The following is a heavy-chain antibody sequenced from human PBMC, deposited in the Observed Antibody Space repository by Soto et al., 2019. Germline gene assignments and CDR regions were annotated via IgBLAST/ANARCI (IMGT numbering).Heavy chain of an antibody. J-gene: IGHJ4*02. V-gene: IGHV4-4*02. Sequence: SETLSLTCAVSGGSISSSNWWSWVRQPPGKGLEWIGEIYHSGSTNYNPSPKSRVTISVDTSKNQFSLKLSSVTAAGTAVYYCARGTVAGNFDYWGQGTLVTVSS. D-gene: IGHD6-19*01. CDR3: ARGTVAGNFDY. CDR2: IYHSGST. CDR1: GGSISSSNW.